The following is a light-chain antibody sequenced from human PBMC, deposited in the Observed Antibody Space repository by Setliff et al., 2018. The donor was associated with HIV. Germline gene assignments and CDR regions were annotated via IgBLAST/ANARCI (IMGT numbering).Light chain of an antibody. J-gene: IGLJ1*01. CDR3: QSYDSSLSGSYV. CDR1: SSDVGGYNS. CDR2: EVS. Sequence: QSALAQPPSASGSPGQSVTISCTGTSSDVGGYNSVSWYQQHPGKAPKVMIYEVSKRPSGVPDRFSGSKSGNTASLTVSGLQAEDEADHYCQSYDSSLSGSYVFGTGTKVTVL. V-gene: IGLV2-8*01.